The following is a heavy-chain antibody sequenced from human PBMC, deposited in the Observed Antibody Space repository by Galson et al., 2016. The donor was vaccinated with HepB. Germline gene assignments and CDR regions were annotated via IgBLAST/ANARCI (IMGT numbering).Heavy chain of an antibody. V-gene: IGHV1-2*06. Sequence: SVKVSCKASGFTFTDYYIHWVRQAPGQGLEWMGRINLDSGDTTYPQNFKGGVSMTRDTSISTAYMELNGLRSDDTAVFYCARSSRRLTIFGDGVDVWGQGTSIIVSS. CDR2: INLDSGDT. J-gene: IGHJ6*02. CDR1: GFTFTDYY. D-gene: IGHD3-3*01. CDR3: ARSSRRLTIFGDGVDV.